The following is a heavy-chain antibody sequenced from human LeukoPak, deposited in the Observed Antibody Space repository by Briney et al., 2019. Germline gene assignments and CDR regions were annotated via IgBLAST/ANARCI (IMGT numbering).Heavy chain of an antibody. CDR1: GGTFSSYA. J-gene: IGHJ4*02. Sequence: ASVKVSCKASGGTFSSYAISWVRQAPGQGLEWMGWISAYNGNTNYAQKLQGRVTMTTDTSTSTAYMELRSLRSDDTAVYYCARVGQAYYDILTGYYTPDCWGQGTLVTVSS. CDR2: ISAYNGNT. D-gene: IGHD3-9*01. V-gene: IGHV1-18*01. CDR3: ARVGQAYYDILTGYYTPDC.